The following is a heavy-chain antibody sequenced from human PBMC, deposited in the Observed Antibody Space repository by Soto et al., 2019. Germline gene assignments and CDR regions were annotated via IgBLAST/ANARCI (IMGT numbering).Heavy chain of an antibody. CDR1: GGSISSGGYY. V-gene: IGHV4-31*03. J-gene: IGHJ6*02. CDR3: ARQQGGYDLKYYYYGMDV. Sequence: SETMSLTCTVSGGSISSGGYYWSWIRKHPGKGLEWIGYIYYSGSTYYNPSLKSRVTISVDTSKNQFSLKLSSVTAADTAVYYCARQQGGYDLKYYYYGMDVWSQGTTVTVSS. D-gene: IGHD5-12*01. CDR2: IYYSGST.